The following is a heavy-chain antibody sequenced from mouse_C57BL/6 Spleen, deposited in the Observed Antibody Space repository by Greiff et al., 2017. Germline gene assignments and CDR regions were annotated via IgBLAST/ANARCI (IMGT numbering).Heavy chain of an antibody. D-gene: IGHD2-1*01. Sequence: QVQLQQPGAELVKPGASVKLSCKASGYTFTSYWMHWVKQRPGQGREWIGMIHPNSGSTNYNEKFKSKATLTVDKSSSTAYMQLSSLTSEDSAVYYCARGGDYGNYYAMDYWGQGTSVTVSS. CDR1: GYTFTSYW. CDR3: ARGGDYGNYYAMDY. V-gene: IGHV1-64*01. CDR2: IHPNSGST. J-gene: IGHJ4*01.